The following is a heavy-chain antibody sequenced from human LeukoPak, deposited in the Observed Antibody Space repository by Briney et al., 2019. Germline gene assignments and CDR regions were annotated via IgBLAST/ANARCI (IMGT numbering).Heavy chain of an antibody. J-gene: IGHJ4*02. CDR1: GFTFSSYE. V-gene: IGHV3-48*01. CDR3: ARDPPETD. D-gene: IGHD2-21*02. CDR2: ISSSSSTI. Sequence: GGSLRLSCAASGFTFSSYEMNWVRQAPGKGLEWVSYISSSSSTIYYADSVKGRFTISRDNAKNSLYLQMNSLRAEDTAVYYCARDPPETDWGQGTLVTVSS.